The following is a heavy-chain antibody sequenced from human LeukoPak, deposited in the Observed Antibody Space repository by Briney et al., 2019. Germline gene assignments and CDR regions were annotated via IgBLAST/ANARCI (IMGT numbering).Heavy chain of an antibody. CDR3: AKDRYCSSTSCYGEFDY. CDR2: ISGSGGST. J-gene: IGHJ4*02. CDR1: GFTLSSYA. Sequence: GGSLRLSRAASGFTLSSYAMSWVRQAPGKGLEWVSAISGSGGSTYYADSVKGRFTISRDNSKNTLYLQMNSLRAEDTAVYYCAKDRYCSSTSCYGEFDYWGQGTLVTVSS. V-gene: IGHV3-23*01. D-gene: IGHD2-2*01.